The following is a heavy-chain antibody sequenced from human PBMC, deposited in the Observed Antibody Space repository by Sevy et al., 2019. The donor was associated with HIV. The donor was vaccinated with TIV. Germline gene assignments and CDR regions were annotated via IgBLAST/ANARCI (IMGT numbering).Heavy chain of an antibody. D-gene: IGHD3-3*01. V-gene: IGHV3-23*01. CDR3: AKEVYDFWSGRSDIFDI. CDR2: ISGSGGST. Sequence: GGSLRLSCAASGFTFSSYAMSWVRQAPGKGLEWVSAISGSGGSTYYADSVKGRFTISRDKSKKTLYLQVNSLRAEDTAVYYCAKEVYDFWSGRSDIFDIWGQGTMVTVSS. CDR1: GFTFSSYA. J-gene: IGHJ3*02.